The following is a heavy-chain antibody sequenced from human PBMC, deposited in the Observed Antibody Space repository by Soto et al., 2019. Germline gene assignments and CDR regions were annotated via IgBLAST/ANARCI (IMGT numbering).Heavy chain of an antibody. CDR1: GESVGRGTNY. V-gene: IGHV4-61*01. J-gene: IGHJ6*02. Sequence: QVQLQESGPGLMKPSGTLSLICSVSGESVGRGTNYWSWVRQAPGRGREGIGYIFDAATAIYNPSFESRVSISLDAAKNQVSLKLTSVTAADTAIYYCARDRRGRADGFIYYYGMEVWGQGTSVTVSS. CDR2: IFDAATA. CDR3: ARDRRGRADGFIYYYGMEV. D-gene: IGHD6-13*01.